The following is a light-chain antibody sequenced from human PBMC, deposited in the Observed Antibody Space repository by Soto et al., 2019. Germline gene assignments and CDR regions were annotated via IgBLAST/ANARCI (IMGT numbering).Light chain of an antibody. Sequence: EIVMTQSPAALSVSPGERVTLSCRASQRVSRDLAWYQQKPGQAPRLLIYGASTRATGIPARFSGSGSGTEFTLIISSLQSEDSEVYYCQEYNSWLWKFGKGAKVDI. CDR2: GAS. CDR1: QRVSRD. V-gene: IGKV3-15*01. CDR3: QEYNSWLWK. J-gene: IGKJ1*01.